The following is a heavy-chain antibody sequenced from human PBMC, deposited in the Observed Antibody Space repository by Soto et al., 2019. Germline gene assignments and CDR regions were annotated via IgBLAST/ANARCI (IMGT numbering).Heavy chain of an antibody. CDR2: INHSGST. J-gene: IGHJ4*02. V-gene: IGHV4-34*01. CDR1: GGSFSGCY. Sequence: QVQLQQWGAGLVKPSETLSLTCTVYGGSFSGCYWNWIRQPPGKGLEWIGEINHSGSTNYNPSLKSRVTISVDTSKNQFSLKLSSVTAADTAVYYCARGWGRIFDYWGQGTLVTVSS. CDR3: ARGWGRIFDY. D-gene: IGHD7-27*01.